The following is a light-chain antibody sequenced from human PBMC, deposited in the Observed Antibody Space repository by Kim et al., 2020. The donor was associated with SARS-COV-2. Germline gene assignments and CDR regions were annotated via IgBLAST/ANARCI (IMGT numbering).Light chain of an antibody. CDR2: DTS. J-gene: IGKJ5*01. Sequence: LSPGDRAPLSCRASQSVSGHLAWYQQIPGQAPRLLIYDTSYRATGIPARFSGSGSGTDFTLTISSLEPEDFAVYYCQQRDNWPITFGQGTRLEIK. V-gene: IGKV3-11*01. CDR1: QSVSGH. CDR3: QQRDNWPIT.